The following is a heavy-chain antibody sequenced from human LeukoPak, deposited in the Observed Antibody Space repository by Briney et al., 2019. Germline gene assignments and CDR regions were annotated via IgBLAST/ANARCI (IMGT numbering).Heavy chain of an antibody. J-gene: IGHJ6*03. CDR3: ARRPRARRFSYYYYMDV. V-gene: IGHV4-34*01. CDR2: INHSGST. D-gene: IGHD2/OR15-2a*01. CDR1: GGSFSGYY. Sequence: SETLSLTCAVYGGSFSGYYWSWLRQPPGKGLEWIGEINHSGSTNYNPSLKSRVTISVDTSKNQFSLKLSSVTAADTAVYYCARRPRARRFSYYYYMDVWGKGTTVTISS.